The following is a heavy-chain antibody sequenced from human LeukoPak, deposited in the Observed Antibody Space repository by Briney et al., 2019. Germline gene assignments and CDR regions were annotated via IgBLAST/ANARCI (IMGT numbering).Heavy chain of an antibody. CDR2: ISNPSSTK. V-gene: IGHV3-11*04. CDR1: GFIFSEYY. Sequence: GGSLRLSCDASGFIFSEYYMSWARQAPGKGLEWISYISNPSSTKYYADSVKGRFTISRDNAKNSLYLQMNSLRAEDTAVYYCARCGDGLPCDFDYWGQGTLVTVSS. CDR3: ARCGDGLPCDFDY. J-gene: IGHJ4*02. D-gene: IGHD3-10*01.